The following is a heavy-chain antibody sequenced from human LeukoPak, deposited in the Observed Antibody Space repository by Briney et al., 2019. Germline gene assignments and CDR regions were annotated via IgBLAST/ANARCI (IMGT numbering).Heavy chain of an antibody. CDR3: ARPHYYDSSGYYNDAFDI. V-gene: IGHV4-34*01. CDR1: GGSFSGYY. CDR2: INHSGST. Sequence: SETLSLTCAVYGGSFSGYYWSWIRQPPGKGLEWIGEINHSGSTNYNPSLKSRVTISVDTSKNQFSLKLSSVTAADTAVYYCARPHYYDSSGYYNDAFDIWGQGTMVTVSS. D-gene: IGHD3-22*01. J-gene: IGHJ3*02.